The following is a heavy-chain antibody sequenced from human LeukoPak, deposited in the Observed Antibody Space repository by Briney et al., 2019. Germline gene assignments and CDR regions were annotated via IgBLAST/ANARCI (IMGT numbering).Heavy chain of an antibody. V-gene: IGHV4-59*01. CDR3: ARGGEGYPLPHYFDY. J-gene: IGHJ4*02. CDR2: VYYSGST. CDR1: NDSINNYY. Sequence: SETLSLTCTASNDSINNYYWNWIRQPPGKGLEWIGYVYYSGSTNYSPSLKSRVTISMDTSKNQFSLRLSSVTAADTAVYYCARGGEGYPLPHYFDYWGQGTLVTVSS. D-gene: IGHD5-18*01.